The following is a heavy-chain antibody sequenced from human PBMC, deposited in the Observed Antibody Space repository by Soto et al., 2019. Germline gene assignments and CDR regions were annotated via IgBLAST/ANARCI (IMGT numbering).Heavy chain of an antibody. CDR2: ISGSGGST. D-gene: IGHD2-8*01. J-gene: IGHJ4*02. Sequence: GGSLRLSCVASGFTFSSDGMSGVRQAPGKGLEWVSAISGSGGSTYYADSVKGRFTISRDNSKSTLYLQMNSLRAEDTAVHYCANKALYESIDYWGQGTLVTVSS. V-gene: IGHV3-23*01. CDR3: ANKALYESIDY. CDR1: GFTFSSDG.